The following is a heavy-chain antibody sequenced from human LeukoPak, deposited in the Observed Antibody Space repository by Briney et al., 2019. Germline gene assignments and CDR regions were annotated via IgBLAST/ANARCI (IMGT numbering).Heavy chain of an antibody. D-gene: IGHD2-8*01. V-gene: IGHV3-30*04. Sequence: GGSLRLSCAASGFTFSGHPMNWVRQAPGKGLEWVAVIANDGRFTHYADSVKGRFTISRDNSKSTLEMQMNSLRAEDTALYYCVKEANGFDMWGLGTMVTVSS. CDR3: VKEANGFDM. J-gene: IGHJ3*02. CDR1: GFTFSGHP. CDR2: IANDGRFT.